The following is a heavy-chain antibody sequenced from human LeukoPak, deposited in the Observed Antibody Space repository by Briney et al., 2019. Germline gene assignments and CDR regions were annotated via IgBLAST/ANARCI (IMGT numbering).Heavy chain of an antibody. V-gene: IGHV3-33*03. Sequence: GGSLRLSCAASGFTFSSYGMHWVRQAPGKGLEWVADIWCDGSNIFYADSVTARFTISRDTSKNTLYLQMNSLRAEDTAVYYCAIDPRFGHSTLIGRDAFDIWGQGTMVTVSS. CDR2: IWCDGSNI. D-gene: IGHD3-10*01. J-gene: IGHJ3*02. CDR3: AIDPRFGHSTLIGRDAFDI. CDR1: GFTFSSYG.